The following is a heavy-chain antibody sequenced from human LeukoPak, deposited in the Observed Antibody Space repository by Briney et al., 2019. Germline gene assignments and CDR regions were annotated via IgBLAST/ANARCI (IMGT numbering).Heavy chain of an antibody. CDR2: LNRGRT. J-gene: IGHJ4*02. D-gene: IGHD2-21*01. CDR3: VKEVPTYGYFDY. CDR1: GFTFSNYA. V-gene: IGHV3-23*01. Sequence: GGSLILSCVASGFTFSNYAMSWVRQAPGRGLEWIAALNRGRTFFQESVRGRCTISRDNSKNTLYLQLNSLTGDDTAVYFCVKEVPTYGYFDYWGRGTLVTVSS.